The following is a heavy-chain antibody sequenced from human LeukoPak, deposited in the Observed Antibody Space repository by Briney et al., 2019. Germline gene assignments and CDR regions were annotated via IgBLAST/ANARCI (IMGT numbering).Heavy chain of an antibody. D-gene: IGHD3-22*01. V-gene: IGHV3-11*01. CDR2: ISSSGSTI. CDR3: ARVLTSYYYDSSGLFDY. CDR1: GFTFSDYY. Sequence: PGGSLRLSCAASGFTFSDYYMSWIRQAPGKGLEWVSYISSSGSTIYYADSVKGRFTISRDNAKNSLYLQMNSLRAEDTAVYYCARVLTSYYYDSSGLFDYWGQGTLVTVSS. J-gene: IGHJ4*02.